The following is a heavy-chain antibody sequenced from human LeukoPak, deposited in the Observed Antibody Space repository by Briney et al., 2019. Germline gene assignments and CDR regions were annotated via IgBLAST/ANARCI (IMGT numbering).Heavy chain of an antibody. CDR1: GFTFSSYA. V-gene: IGHV3-23*01. J-gene: IGHJ4*02. D-gene: IGHD2-15*01. Sequence: GGSLRLSCEVSGFTFSSYAMSWVRQAPGKGLEWVSAISGSGGTTYYVDSVKGRFTISRDNSKNTLYLQMNSLRAEDTAVYYCATVVVGATRYFDYWGQGTLVTVSS. CDR2: ISGSGGTT. CDR3: ATVVVGATRYFDY.